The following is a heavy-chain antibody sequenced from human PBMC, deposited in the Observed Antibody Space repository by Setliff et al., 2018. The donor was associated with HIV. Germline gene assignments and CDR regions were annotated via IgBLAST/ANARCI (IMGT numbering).Heavy chain of an antibody. V-gene: IGHV4-30-4*08. D-gene: IGHD6-13*01. J-gene: IGHJ3*02. CDR1: GGSISSGDYY. Sequence: SETLSLTCTVSGGSISSGDYYWSWIRQPPGKGLEWIGYIYYSGSTYYNPSLKSRITISVETSKKQFALKLSSVTAADTAVYYCARWYSSSHYAFDIWGQGTMVTVSS. CDR3: ARWYSSSHYAFDI. CDR2: IYYSGST.